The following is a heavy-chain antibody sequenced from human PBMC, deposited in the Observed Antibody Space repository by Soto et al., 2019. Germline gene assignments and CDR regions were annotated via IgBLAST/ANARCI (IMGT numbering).Heavy chain of an antibody. Sequence: EVQLVESGGGLVQPGGSLRLSCAASGFTFSSYEMNWVRQAPGKGLEWVSYISSSGSTIYYADSVKGRFTISRDNAKNSLYLQMNSLRAEDTAVYYCAHSSYYYDSSGYYPYDSRRGGYWGQGTLVTVSS. J-gene: IGHJ4*02. V-gene: IGHV3-48*03. CDR3: AHSSYYYDSSGYYPYDSRRGGY. CDR2: ISSSGSTI. CDR1: GFTFSSYE. D-gene: IGHD3-22*01.